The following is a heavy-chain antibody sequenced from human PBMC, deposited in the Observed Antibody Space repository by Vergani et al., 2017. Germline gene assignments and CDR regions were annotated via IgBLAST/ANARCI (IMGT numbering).Heavy chain of an antibody. Sequence: EVQLLQSGGGVIQPGGSVRLSCAASGFTFSACPMTWVRQAPGKGLEWVSAISARYPSTYYADSVKGRFTISRDNSKNMLYLQMNSLRAEDTAVYYCARDRYYLGSGSYPYFYYYGLDVWGQGTAVTVSS. CDR3: ARDRYYLGSGSYPYFYYYGLDV. CDR1: GFTFSACP. J-gene: IGHJ6*02. V-gene: IGHV3-23*01. D-gene: IGHD3-10*01. CDR2: ISARYPST.